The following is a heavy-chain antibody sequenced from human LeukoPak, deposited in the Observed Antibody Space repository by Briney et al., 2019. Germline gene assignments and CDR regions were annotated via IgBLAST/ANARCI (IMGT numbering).Heavy chain of an antibody. V-gene: IGHV3-20*04. J-gene: IGHJ5*02. Sequence: GGSLRLSCAASGFTFSSYGMSWVRLVPGKGLEWVSGINWNGGSAAYTDSVKGRWAISRDNAKNSLYLQMNSLRAEDTALYYCVRERGRWFDPWGQGTLVIVSS. CDR2: INWNGGSA. CDR1: GFTFSSYG. CDR3: VRERGRWFDP.